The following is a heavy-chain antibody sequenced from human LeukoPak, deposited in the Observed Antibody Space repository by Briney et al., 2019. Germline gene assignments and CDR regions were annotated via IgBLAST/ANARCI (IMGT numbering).Heavy chain of an antibody. CDR1: GFTVSSNY. Sequence: GGSLRLSCAASGFTVSSNYMSWVRQAPGRGLEWVAIISYDGNNKYYADSVKGRFTISRDDSKNTLYLQMNSLRAEDTAVYYCAREGSGIVVIMWYAFDIWGQGTMVTVSS. V-gene: IGHV3-30-3*01. D-gene: IGHD3-22*01. CDR3: AREGSGIVVIMWYAFDI. CDR2: ISYDGNNK. J-gene: IGHJ3*02.